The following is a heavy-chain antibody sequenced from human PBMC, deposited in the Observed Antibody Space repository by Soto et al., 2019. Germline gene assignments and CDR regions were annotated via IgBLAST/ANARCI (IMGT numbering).Heavy chain of an antibody. CDR3: VGSLQY. J-gene: IGHJ4*02. D-gene: IGHD6-13*01. V-gene: IGHV3-72*01. CDR1: GFSFSDYH. CDR2: DRNDPRARTT. Sequence: EMQLVESGGGLVQPGGSLRLSCAASGFSFSDYHMEWVRQAPGKELEWIGRDRNDPRARTTQHAASVRDRFNTSRDDSENSLYHQMNSLKTKDTAVYYCVGSLQYWGQGTLVTVSS.